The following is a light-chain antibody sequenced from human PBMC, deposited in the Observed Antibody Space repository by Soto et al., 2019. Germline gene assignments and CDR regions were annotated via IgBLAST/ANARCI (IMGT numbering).Light chain of an antibody. J-gene: IGLJ1*01. CDR3: NSYTSSSTHV. Sequence: QSALTQPASVSGSPGQSITISCTGSSSDVGGHNHVSWYQQHPGKAPKLIIYGVGHRPSGVSDRFSGSKSGNTASLTISGFQAEDEADYYCNSYTSSSTHVFGTGTKLTVL. V-gene: IGLV2-14*01. CDR1: SSDVGGHNH. CDR2: GVG.